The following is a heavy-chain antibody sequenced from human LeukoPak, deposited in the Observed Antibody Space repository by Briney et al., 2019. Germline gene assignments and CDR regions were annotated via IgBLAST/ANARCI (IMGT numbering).Heavy chain of an antibody. V-gene: IGHV1-46*01. J-gene: IGHJ4*02. CDR1: GYTFINNW. D-gene: IGHD6-13*01. CDR3: ARSNQNFSPNSSPGH. CDR2: INPTGGST. Sequence: ASVKVSCKASGYTFINNWMHWVRQAPGQGLEWMGIINPTGGSTTYAQKFQGRVTMTRDMSTSTVYMELSSLRSEDTAMYYCARSNQNFSPNSSPGHWGQGTLVTVSS.